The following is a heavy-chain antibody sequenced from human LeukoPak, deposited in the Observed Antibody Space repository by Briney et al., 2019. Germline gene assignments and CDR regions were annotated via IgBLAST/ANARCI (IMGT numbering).Heavy chain of an antibody. CDR2: IYTSGSA. V-gene: IGHV4-61*02. D-gene: IGHD2-2*01. Sequence: SETLSLTCTASGGSISSGSYYWSWIRQPAGKGLEWIGRIYTSGSANYNPSLKSRVIMSVDTSKNQFSLILNSVTTADTAVYYCARTPCSSATCPKRDVFDIWGQGTMVTVSS. J-gene: IGHJ3*02. CDR1: GGSISSGSYY. CDR3: ARTPCSSATCPKRDVFDI.